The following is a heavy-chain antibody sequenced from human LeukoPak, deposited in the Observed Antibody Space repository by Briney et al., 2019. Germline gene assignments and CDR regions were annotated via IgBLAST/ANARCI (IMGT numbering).Heavy chain of an antibody. J-gene: IGHJ4*02. CDR2: IKQDGSEK. CDR1: GFTFSSYA. Sequence: PGGSLRLSCAASGFTFSSYAMSWVRQAPGKGLEWVANIKQDGSEKYYVDSVKGRFTISRDNAKNSLYLQMNSLRAEDTAVYYCARVGGSYWGQGTLVTVSS. D-gene: IGHD2-15*01. CDR3: ARVGGSY. V-gene: IGHV3-7*01.